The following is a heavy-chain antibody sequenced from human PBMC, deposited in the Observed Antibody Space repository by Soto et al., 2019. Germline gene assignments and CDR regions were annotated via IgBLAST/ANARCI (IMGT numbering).Heavy chain of an antibody. V-gene: IGHV1-69*13. CDR3: LLWILAPHGSSPGTNDY. J-gene: IGHJ4*02. CDR1: GDTLSSYA. CDR2: IIPIFGTA. D-gene: IGHD2-2*03. Sequence: SVKVSCKASGDTLSSYAISWVRQAPGQGLEWMGGIIPIFGTANYAQKFQGRVTITAGESTSTAYMELSSLRSEDTAVYYCLLWILAPHGSSPGTNDYWGQGTLVTVSS.